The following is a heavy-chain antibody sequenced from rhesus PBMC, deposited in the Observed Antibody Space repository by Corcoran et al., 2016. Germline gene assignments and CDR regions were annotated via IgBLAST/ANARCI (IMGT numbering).Heavy chain of an antibody. V-gene: IGHV3S42*01. CDR3: APSIAAEYDY. CDR2: INSGGVST. CDR1: GFTFSSYW. D-gene: IGHD6-19*01. J-gene: IGHJ4*01. Sequence: EVQLVESGGGLATPGGSLRLSCAASGFTFSSYWMNWVGQAPGKGLEWVSAINSGGVSTYYADSVKGRFTISRDNSKNTLSLQMNSLRAEDTAVYYCAPSIAAEYDYWGQGVLVTVSS.